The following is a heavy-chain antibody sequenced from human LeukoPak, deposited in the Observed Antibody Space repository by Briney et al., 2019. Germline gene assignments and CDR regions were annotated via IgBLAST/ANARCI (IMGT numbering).Heavy chain of an antibody. V-gene: IGHV3-30*04. J-gene: IGHJ4*02. CDR1: GFTFSSYA. CDR2: ISYDGSNK. Sequence: GGSLRLSCAASGFTFSSYAMHWVRQAPGKGLKWVAVISYDGSNKYYADSVKGRFTISRDNSKNTLYLQMNSLRAEDTAVYYCARPPYLYSYGYHFDYWGLGTLVTVSS. CDR3: ARPPYLYSYGYHFDY. D-gene: IGHD5-18*01.